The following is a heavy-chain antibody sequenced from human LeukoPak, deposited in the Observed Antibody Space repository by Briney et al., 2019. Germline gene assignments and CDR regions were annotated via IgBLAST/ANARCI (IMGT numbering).Heavy chain of an antibody. D-gene: IGHD3-10*01. V-gene: IGHV1-18*01. Sequence: GASVKVPCKASGYTFTSYGISWVRQAPGQGLEWMGWINAYNGNTDYAQKLQGRVTMTTDTSTSTAYMELRSLRSDDTAVYYCARDHQRLLWFGELLGAFDIWGQGTMVTVSS. J-gene: IGHJ3*02. CDR2: INAYNGNT. CDR1: GYTFTSYG. CDR3: ARDHQRLLWFGELLGAFDI.